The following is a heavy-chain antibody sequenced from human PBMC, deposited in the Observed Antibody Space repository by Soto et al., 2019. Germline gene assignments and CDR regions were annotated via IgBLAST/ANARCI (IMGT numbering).Heavy chain of an antibody. Sequence: GGSLRLSCAVSGFSFGDHYIDWVRQAPGKGLEWVGRIRNKAHSYSTSYAASVKGRFTFSRDDSKNSVYLQMNSLKTEDTAVYYCVRTIQPGTPTYFDYWGQGTLVTVSS. CDR2: IRNKAHSYST. D-gene: IGHD5-18*01. J-gene: IGHJ4*02. V-gene: IGHV3-72*01. CDR3: VRTIQPGTPTYFDY. CDR1: GFSFGDHY.